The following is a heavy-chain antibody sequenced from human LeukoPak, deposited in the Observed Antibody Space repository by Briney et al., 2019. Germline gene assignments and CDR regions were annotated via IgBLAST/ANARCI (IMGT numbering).Heavy chain of an antibody. CDR3: ARQAMVRGVSFFNY. Sequence: PGGSLRLSCAASGFTFSSYSMSWVRQAPGKGLEWVSSISSSSSYIYYADSVKGRFTISRDNAKNSLYLQMNSLRAEDTAVYYCARQAMVRGVSFFNYWGQGTLVTVSS. D-gene: IGHD3-10*01. J-gene: IGHJ4*02. CDR1: GFTFSSYS. CDR2: ISSSSSYI. V-gene: IGHV3-21*01.